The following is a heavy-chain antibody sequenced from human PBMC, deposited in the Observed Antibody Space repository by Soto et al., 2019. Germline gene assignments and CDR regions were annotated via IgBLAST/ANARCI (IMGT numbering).Heavy chain of an antibody. CDR3: VRSSITPRLFMYPFDY. CDR2: IYYDGNT. CDR1: GGSITSSSHY. J-gene: IGHJ4*02. D-gene: IGHD6-6*01. Sequence: QLQLQESGPGLVKPSETLSLTCTVSGGSITSSSHYWGWIRQPPGKGLESVANIYYDGNTYYNPSLESRFTISLDTAKNQFSLRLDSVTAANPAVYYCVRSSITPRLFMYPFDYWGQGILVTVSS. V-gene: IGHV4-39*01.